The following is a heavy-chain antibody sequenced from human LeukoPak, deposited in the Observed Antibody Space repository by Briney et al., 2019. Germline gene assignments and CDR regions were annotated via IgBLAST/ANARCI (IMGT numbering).Heavy chain of an antibody. Sequence: SETLSLTCAVYGGSFSGYYWSWIRQPPGKGLEWIGEINHSGGTNYNPSLKSRDTISVDTSKNQFSLKLSSVTAADTAVYYCARRRDYYYYGSGSSYFDYWGQGTLVTVSS. CDR3: ARRRDYYYYGSGSSYFDY. CDR1: GGSFSGYY. V-gene: IGHV4-34*01. J-gene: IGHJ4*02. CDR2: INHSGGT. D-gene: IGHD3-10*01.